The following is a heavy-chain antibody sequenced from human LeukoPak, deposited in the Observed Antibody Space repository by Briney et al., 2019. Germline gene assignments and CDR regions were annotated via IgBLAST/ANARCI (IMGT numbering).Heavy chain of an antibody. CDR1: GYTFTSYG. D-gene: IGHD3-9*01. CDR3: ARRQYDILTGNYGMDV. Sequence: GASVKVSCKASGYTFTSYGISWVRQAPGQGLEWMGWISAYNGNTNYAQKLQGRVTMTTDTSTSTAYMELRSLRSDDTAVYYCARRQYDILTGNYGMDVWGQGTTVTVSS. V-gene: IGHV1-18*01. J-gene: IGHJ6*02. CDR2: ISAYNGNT.